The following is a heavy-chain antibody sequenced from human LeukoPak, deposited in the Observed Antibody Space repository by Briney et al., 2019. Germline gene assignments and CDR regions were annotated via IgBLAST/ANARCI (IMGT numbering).Heavy chain of an antibody. Sequence: PGGSLRLSCTASGFTFSNYWMSWVRQAPGKGLEWVANIKQDGSGQYYVDSVKGRFTISRDNAKNSLYLQMNSLRAEDTAVYYCARKWAVAGSSYFDYWGQGTLVTVSS. V-gene: IGHV3-7*03. CDR2: IKQDGSGQ. J-gene: IGHJ4*02. D-gene: IGHD6-19*01. CDR3: ARKWAVAGSSYFDY. CDR1: GFTFSNYW.